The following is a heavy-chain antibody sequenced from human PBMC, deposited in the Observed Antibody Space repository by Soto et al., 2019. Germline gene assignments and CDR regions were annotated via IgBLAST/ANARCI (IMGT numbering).Heavy chain of an antibody. CDR2: IYRGDGTYYAGDGT. J-gene: IGHJ4*02. Sequence: PGGSLRLSCAASGFTVSRNYMSWVRQAPGKGLEWVSVIYRGDGTYYAGDGTYYADSVKGRFSISRDNSKNTLYLQMSSLRPEDTAVYYCANHPQKLYDDSGGRDFWGQGTLVTVSS. CDR3: ANHPQKLYDDSGGRDF. V-gene: IGHV3-53*01. CDR1: GFTVSRNY. D-gene: IGHD2-15*01.